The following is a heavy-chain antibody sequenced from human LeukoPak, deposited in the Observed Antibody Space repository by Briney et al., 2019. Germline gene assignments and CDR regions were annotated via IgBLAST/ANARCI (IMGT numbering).Heavy chain of an antibody. Sequence: GWSLRLSCAASGFTFSDYYRSWIRQALGKGLEWVSYISGSSSYTNYAYSVKRRFTISGENAKNSLYLQITSLRAEDTAVYYCPRDDVLLSGRTGGNDAFAIWGQETMVTVS. CDR2: ISGSSSYT. CDR3: PRDDVLLSGRTGGNDAFAI. CDR1: GFTFSDYY. J-gene: IGHJ3*02. D-gene: IGHD3-16*01. V-gene: IGHV3-11*06.